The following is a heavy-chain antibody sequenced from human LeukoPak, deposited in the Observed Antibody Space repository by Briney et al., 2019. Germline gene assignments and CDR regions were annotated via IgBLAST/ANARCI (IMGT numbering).Heavy chain of an antibody. CDR1: GFTFSSHA. CDR3: ARPYSSSVQRYFDY. V-gene: IGHV3-23*01. J-gene: IGHJ4*02. CDR2: ISVSGDNT. Sequence: PGGSLRLSCAASGFTFSSHAMSWVRQAPGKGLEWVSAISVSGDNTYYADSVKGRFTISRDNSKNTLYLQMNSLRAEYTAVYFCARPYSSSVQRYFDYWGQGTLVTVSS. D-gene: IGHD2-2*01.